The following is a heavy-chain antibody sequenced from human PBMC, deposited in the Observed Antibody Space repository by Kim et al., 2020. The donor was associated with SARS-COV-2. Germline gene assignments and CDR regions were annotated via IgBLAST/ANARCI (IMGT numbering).Heavy chain of an antibody. CDR3: GRDAGAGGPVADALL. D-gene: IGHD2-15*01. V-gene: IGHV3-11*01. Sequence: ADSVEGRFTISRDKARNARYLQMNSLRAEDTAVYYCGRDAGAGGPVADALLWGQGALVTVSS. J-gene: IGHJ4*02.